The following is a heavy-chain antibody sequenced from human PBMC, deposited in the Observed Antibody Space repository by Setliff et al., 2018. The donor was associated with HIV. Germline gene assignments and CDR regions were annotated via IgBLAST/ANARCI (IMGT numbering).Heavy chain of an antibody. Sequence: ASETLSLTCTVSGGSISSYYWSWIRQPPGKGLEWIGYIYTSGSTNYNPSLKSRVTISVDTSNNQFSLKLSSVTAADTAVYYCARGLSFYDPGGFDYWGQGTLVTVSS. J-gene: IGHJ4*02. CDR1: GGSISSYY. CDR3: ARGLSFYDPGGFDY. D-gene: IGHD3-22*01. V-gene: IGHV4-4*09. CDR2: IYTSGST.